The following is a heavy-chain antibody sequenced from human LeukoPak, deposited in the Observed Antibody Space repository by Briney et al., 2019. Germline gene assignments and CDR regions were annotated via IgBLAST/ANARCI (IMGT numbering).Heavy chain of an antibody. Sequence: SETLSLTCTVSVGSIFSRSYYWGWIRQPPGKGLEWLGTIYYSRATHYNPSVKSRITLSVDTSKNQFSLKLTSVTAADTAVYYCAGPRLVGQPGAFEMWGQGTMVTVSS. V-gene: IGHV4-39*01. CDR1: VGSIFSRSYY. J-gene: IGHJ3*02. D-gene: IGHD1-26*01. CDR2: IYYSRAT. CDR3: AGPRLVGQPGAFEM.